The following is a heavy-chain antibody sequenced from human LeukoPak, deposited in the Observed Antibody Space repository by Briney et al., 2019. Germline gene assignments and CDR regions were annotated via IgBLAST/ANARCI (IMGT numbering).Heavy chain of an antibody. D-gene: IGHD2-2*02. V-gene: IGHV3-30*02. CDR3: AKDPHKYCSSTSCYIGGFDY. Sequence: GRSLRLSCAASGFTFSSYGMHWVRQAPGKGLEWVAFIRYDGSNKYYADSVKGRFTISRDNSKNTLYLQMNSLRAEDTAVYYCAKDPHKYCSSTSCYIGGFDYWGQGTLVTVSS. CDR1: GFTFSSYG. J-gene: IGHJ4*02. CDR2: IRYDGSNK.